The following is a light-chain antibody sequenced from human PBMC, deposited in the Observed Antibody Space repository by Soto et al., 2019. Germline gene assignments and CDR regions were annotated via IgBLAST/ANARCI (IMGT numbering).Light chain of an antibody. CDR3: SSYTSSSIRYV. CDR1: SSDVGGYNY. CDR2: DVS. V-gene: IGLV2-14*01. J-gene: IGLJ1*01. Sequence: QSALTQPASVSGFPGQSITISCTGTSSDVGGYNYVSWYQQHPGKAPKLMIYDVSNRPSGVSNRFSGSKSGNTASLTISGLQAEDEADYYCSSYTSSSIRYVFGTGTKLTVL.